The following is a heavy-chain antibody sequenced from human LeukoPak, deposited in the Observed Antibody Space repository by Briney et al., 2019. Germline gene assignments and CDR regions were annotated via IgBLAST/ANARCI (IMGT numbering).Heavy chain of an antibody. CDR3: ARVLAMVGGVIIGGRDV. CDR2: ISGSGSGT. D-gene: IGHD3-10*01. V-gene: IGHV3-23*01. Sequence: GGSLRLSCVASGFTFSSYAMSWVRQAPGKGLEWVSGISGSGSGTDYADSVKGRFTISRDNSKNTLFLQMNSLRAEDTAVYYCARVLAMVGGVIIGGRDVGGKGTTVTVSS. CDR1: GFTFSSYA. J-gene: IGHJ6*04.